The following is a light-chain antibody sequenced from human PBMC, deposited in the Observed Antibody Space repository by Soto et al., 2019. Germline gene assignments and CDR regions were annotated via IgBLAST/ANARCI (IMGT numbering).Light chain of an antibody. Sequence: QSALTQPPSASGSPGQSVTISCTGTSGDVGADNYVSWYQQHPGKAPKLMIYEVTKRPSGVPDRFSGSKSGATASLTVSGLQAEDEADYYCSSYAGSKTFIFGGGTKLTVL. CDR2: EVT. CDR3: SSYAGSKTFI. V-gene: IGLV2-8*01. CDR1: SGDVGADNY. J-gene: IGLJ2*01.